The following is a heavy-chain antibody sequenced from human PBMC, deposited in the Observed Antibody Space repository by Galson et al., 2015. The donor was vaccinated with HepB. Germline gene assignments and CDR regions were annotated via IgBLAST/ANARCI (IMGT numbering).Heavy chain of an antibody. CDR1: GFTFSNYG. V-gene: IGHV3-23*01. CDR3: AKDLATVVRERYDGFDI. D-gene: IGHD3-10*01. Sequence: SLRLSCAASGFTFSNYGMRWVRQAPGKGLQWVSAISGSGDSTYYADSVKGRFTISRDNSKNTLYLQMNSLGVEDTAVYYSAKDLATVVRERYDGFDIWGQGTMVTVFS. J-gene: IGHJ3*02. CDR2: ISGSGDST.